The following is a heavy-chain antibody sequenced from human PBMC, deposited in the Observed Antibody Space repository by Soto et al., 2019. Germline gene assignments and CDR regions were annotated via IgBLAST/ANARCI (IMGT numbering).Heavy chain of an antibody. CDR3: LIDAYDTDY. J-gene: IGHJ4*02. CDR2: IYYSGST. D-gene: IGHD3-9*01. V-gene: IGHV4-59*05. CDR1: GGSISSYY. Sequence: SETLSLTCTVSGGSISSYYWSWIRQPPGKGLEWIGSIYYSGSTYYNPSLKSRVTISVDTSKNQFSLKLSSVTAADTAVYYCLIDAYDTDYWGQGTLVTVSS.